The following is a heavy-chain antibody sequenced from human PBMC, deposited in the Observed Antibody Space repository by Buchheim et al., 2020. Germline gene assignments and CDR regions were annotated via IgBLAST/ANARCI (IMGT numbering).Heavy chain of an antibody. CDR2: INYTGST. V-gene: IGHV4-59*01. J-gene: IGHJ4*02. Sequence: QVQLQESGPGLVKPSETLSLICTVSGGSISRYYWSWVRQPPGKGLEWIGWINYTGSTKYNPSLKSRVTMSVDTSKNQFSLKLSSVSAADTAVYYCARHYGSGTYPLDYWGQGTL. CDR1: GGSISRYY. CDR3: ARHYGSGTYPLDY. D-gene: IGHD3-10*01.